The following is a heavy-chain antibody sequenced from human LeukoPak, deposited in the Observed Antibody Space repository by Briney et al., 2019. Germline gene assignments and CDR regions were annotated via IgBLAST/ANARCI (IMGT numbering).Heavy chain of an antibody. Sequence: GRSLRLSCAASGFTFDDNAMHWVRQAPGKGLEWVSGISWNSGNMGYADSVKGRFTISRDNAKNSLYLQMNSLRAEDTALYYCVKDSSRSGSYRHNWLDPWGQGTLVTVSS. J-gene: IGHJ5*02. D-gene: IGHD1-26*01. CDR1: GFTFDDNA. V-gene: IGHV3-9*01. CDR2: ISWNSGNM. CDR3: VKDSSRSGSYRHNWLDP.